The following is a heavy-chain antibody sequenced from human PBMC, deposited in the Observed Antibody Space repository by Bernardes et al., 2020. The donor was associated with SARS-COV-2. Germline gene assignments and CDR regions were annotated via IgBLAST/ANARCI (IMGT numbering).Heavy chain of an antibody. J-gene: IGHJ4*02. D-gene: IGHD5-18*01. CDR2: VSGYDGKT. Sequence: ASVKVSCKASNYTFSSHGISWVRQSPGQGLEWVGWVSGYDGKTYYAQRLQGRVTMTTDTSTGTAYMELGSLRSDDTAVYYCVHDNYGFHHWGQGTLVVVSS. V-gene: IGHV1-18*01. CDR1: NYTFSSHG. CDR3: VHDNYGFHH.